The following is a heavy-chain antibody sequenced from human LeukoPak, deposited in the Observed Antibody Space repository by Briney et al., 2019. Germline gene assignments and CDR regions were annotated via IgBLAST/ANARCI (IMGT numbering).Heavy chain of an antibody. CDR3: AILQSGSPNFNFDY. Sequence: GGSLRLSCAASGFTFSSYEMNWVRQPPGKGREWVSYISSSGSTIYYADSVKGRFTISRDNAKNSLYLQMNSLRAEDTAVYYCAILQSGSPNFNFDYWGQGTLVTVSS. J-gene: IGHJ4*02. V-gene: IGHV3-48*03. D-gene: IGHD3-10*01. CDR1: GFTFSSYE. CDR2: ISSSGSTI.